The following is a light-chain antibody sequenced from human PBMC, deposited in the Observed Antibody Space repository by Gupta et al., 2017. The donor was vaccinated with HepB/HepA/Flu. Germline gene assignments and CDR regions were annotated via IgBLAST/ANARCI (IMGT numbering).Light chain of an antibody. V-gene: IGLV3-1*01. CDR2: QGN. CDR3: QEWESSTGV. J-gene: IGLJ3*02. CDR1: QLGDKY. Sequence: SSDLPPPPPLPVSPGQTATITCSGDQLGDKYVSWYQQKPGQSPVLGIYQGNKGALGMSGRVSGSKSGNTDTMTVSGTQTVDESDYYCQEWESSTGVFGGGTKLTVL.